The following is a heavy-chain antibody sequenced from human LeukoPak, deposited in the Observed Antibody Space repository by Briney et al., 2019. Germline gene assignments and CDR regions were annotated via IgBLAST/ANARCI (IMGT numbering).Heavy chain of an antibody. V-gene: IGHV6-1*01. CDR3: VRDSGYGLDAFDI. J-gene: IGHJ3*02. Sequence: SHTLSLTCAISGDSVSSNSAAWNWIRQSPSRGLEWLGRTYYRSKWFNDYPLSMKSRITINADTSKNHFSLQLKSVTPEDTAVYYCVRDSGYGLDAFDIWGQGTKVTVPS. D-gene: IGHD5-12*01. CDR2: TYYRSKWFN. CDR1: GDSVSSNSAA.